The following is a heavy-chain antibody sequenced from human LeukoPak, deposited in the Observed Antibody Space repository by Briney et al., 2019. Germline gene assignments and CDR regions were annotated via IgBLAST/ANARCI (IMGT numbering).Heavy chain of an antibody. CDR3: ARSETTYYYDSSVYFYYYYGMDV. CDR2: IKQDGSEK. D-gene: IGHD3-22*01. V-gene: IGHV3-7*01. J-gene: IGHJ6*02. CDR1: GFTFSNYW. Sequence: GGSLRLSCAASGFTFSNYWMTWVRQAPGKGLEWVANIKQDGSEKYYVDSVKGRFTISRDNAKNSLYLLMNSLRAEDTAVYYCARSETTYYYDSSVYFYYYYGMDVWGQGTTVTVSS.